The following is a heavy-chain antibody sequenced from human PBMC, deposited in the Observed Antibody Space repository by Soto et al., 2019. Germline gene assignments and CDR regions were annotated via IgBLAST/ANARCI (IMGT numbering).Heavy chain of an antibody. J-gene: IGHJ5*02. V-gene: IGHV4-39*01. Sequence: QLQLQESGPGLVKPSETLSLTCTVSGGSISSSSYYWGWIRQPPGKGLEWIGSIYYSGSTYYNPSLKSRVTISVDTSKNQFSLKLSSVTAADTAVYHCARKVGATRGCWFDPWGQGTLVTVSS. D-gene: IGHD1-26*01. CDR2: IYYSGST. CDR1: GGSISSSSYY. CDR3: ARKVGATRGCWFDP.